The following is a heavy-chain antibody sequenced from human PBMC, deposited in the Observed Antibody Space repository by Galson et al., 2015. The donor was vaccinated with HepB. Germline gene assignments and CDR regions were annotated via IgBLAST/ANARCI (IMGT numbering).Heavy chain of an antibody. V-gene: IGHV3-33*01. CDR2: IWKDGSNK. Sequence: SLRLSCAASGFTFSNYGMHWVRQAPGTGLEWVALIWKDGSNKYYADSVKGRFSISRDNSKNALYLQMNSLRAEDTAMYFCAREDRYTYIVSFDYWGQGARVTVSS. D-gene: IGHD5-18*01. J-gene: IGHJ4*02. CDR3: AREDRYTYIVSFDY. CDR1: GFTFSNYG.